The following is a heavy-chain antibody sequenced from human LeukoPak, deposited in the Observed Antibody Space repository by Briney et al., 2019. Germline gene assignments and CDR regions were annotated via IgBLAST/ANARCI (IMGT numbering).Heavy chain of an antibody. CDR1: GLTFSRSA. CDR2: IRYDGSNQ. D-gene: IGHD2-8*02. Sequence: TGGSLRLSCAASGLTFSRSAMHWVRQAPGKGLEWVAFIRYDGSNQYYTDSVKGRFTISKDNSKNTLYLQMNSLRPEDTALYYCAKDRGFWWVEYFQHWGRGTLVTVSS. CDR3: AKDRGFWWVEYFQH. J-gene: IGHJ1*01. V-gene: IGHV3-30*02.